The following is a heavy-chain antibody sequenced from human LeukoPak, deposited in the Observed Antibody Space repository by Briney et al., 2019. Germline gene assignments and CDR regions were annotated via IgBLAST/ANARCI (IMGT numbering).Heavy chain of an antibody. J-gene: IGHJ4*02. CDR2: VSSDGTT. CDR1: GDSFT. CDR3: ARLDCIVEGCYNH. D-gene: IGHD2-15*01. V-gene: IGHV4-59*08. Sequence: KASETLSLTCSVSGDSFTRNWIRQPPGTGLEWIGYVSSDGTTNYTPSLRSRLIMSVDTAKNDISLILTSVTAADTAIYYCARLDCIVEGCYNHLGRGTLVTVSS.